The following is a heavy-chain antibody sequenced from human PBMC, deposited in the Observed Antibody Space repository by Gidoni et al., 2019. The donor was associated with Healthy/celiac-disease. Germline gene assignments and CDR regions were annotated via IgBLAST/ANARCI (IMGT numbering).Heavy chain of an antibody. V-gene: IGHV3-11*05. J-gene: IGHJ4*02. CDR3: ARDIVVVPAAPHFDY. CDR1: GFTFSDYY. D-gene: IGHD2-2*01. CDR2: ISSSSSYT. Sequence: QVQLVESGGGLVKPGGSLRLSCAASGFTFSDYYMSWTRQAPGKGLEWVSYISSSSSYTNYADSVKGRFTISRDNAKNSLYLQMNSLRAEDTAVYYCARDIVVVPAAPHFDYWGQGTLVTVSS.